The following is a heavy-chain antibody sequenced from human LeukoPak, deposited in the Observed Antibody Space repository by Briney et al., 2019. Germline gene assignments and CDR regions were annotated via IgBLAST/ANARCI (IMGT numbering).Heavy chain of an antibody. V-gene: IGHV1-69*04. D-gene: IGHD3-22*01. CDR1: GGTFRNSG. CDR3: AKIHDDSGYYYEYFQF. Sequence: EASVRVSCKASGGTFRNSGISWVRQAPGQGLEYVGRIIPILDITEYGKTSPGRVTITADTATDTFYMELSGLRSEDTAVYYCAKIHDDSGYYYEYFQFWGQGTLITVSS. CDR2: IIPILDIT. J-gene: IGHJ1*01.